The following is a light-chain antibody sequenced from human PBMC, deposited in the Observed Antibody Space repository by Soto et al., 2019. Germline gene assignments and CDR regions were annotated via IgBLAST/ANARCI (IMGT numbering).Light chain of an antibody. CDR3: QQYSNTPQS. CDR2: WAS. J-gene: IGKJ1*01. CDR1: QSVLYSSNNKNY. Sequence: DIVMTQSPDSLAVSLGEKATINCKSSQSVLYSSNNKNYLAWYQQKPGQPPRLLIYWASTRESGVPDRFSGSGSGTDFTLTISSLQADDVAVYYCQQYSNTPQSFGQGTKVEIQ. V-gene: IGKV4-1*01.